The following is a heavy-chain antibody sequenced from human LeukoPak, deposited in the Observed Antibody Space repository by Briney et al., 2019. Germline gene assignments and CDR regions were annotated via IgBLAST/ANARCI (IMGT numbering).Heavy chain of an antibody. CDR1: GFTFSSYA. J-gene: IGHJ4*02. Sequence: GGPLRLSCAASGFTFSSYAIHWVRQAPGKGLEGVAVISYDGSNKYYADSVKGRFTTSRDNSKNTLYLQMNSLRAEDTAVYYCARGLGVPAAIFSDFGYWGQGTLVTVSS. V-gene: IGHV3-30-3*01. CDR2: ISYDGSNK. D-gene: IGHD2-2*01. CDR3: ARGLGVPAAIFSDFGY.